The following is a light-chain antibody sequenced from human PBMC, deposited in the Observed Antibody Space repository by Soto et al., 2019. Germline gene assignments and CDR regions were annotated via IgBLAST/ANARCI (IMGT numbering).Light chain of an antibody. CDR1: SSNIGAGYD. CDR3: QSYDSSLSVLYV. J-gene: IGLJ1*01. Sequence: QSVLKQPPSVSGAPGRRVTISCTGSSSNIGAGYDVHWYQQLPGTAPKLLIYGNSNRPSGVPDRFSGSKSGTSASLAITGLQAEDEADYYCQSYDSSLSVLYVFGTGTKVTVL. V-gene: IGLV1-40*01. CDR2: GNS.